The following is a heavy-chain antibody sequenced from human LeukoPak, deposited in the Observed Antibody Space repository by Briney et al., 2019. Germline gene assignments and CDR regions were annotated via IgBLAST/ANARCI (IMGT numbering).Heavy chain of an antibody. CDR3: AKDFGGELRYTGVAY. CDR2: ISYDGSNK. J-gene: IGHJ4*02. D-gene: IGHD3-9*01. CDR1: GFTFSSYG. Sequence: GRSLRPSCAASGFTFSSYGMHWVRQAPGKGLEWVAVISYDGSNKYYADSVKGRFTISRDNSKNTLYLQMNSLRAEDTAVYYCAKDFGGELRYTGVAYWGQGTLVTVSS. V-gene: IGHV3-30*18.